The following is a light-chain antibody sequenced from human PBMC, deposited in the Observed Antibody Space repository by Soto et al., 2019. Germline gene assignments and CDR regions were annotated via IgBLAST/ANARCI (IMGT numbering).Light chain of an antibody. CDR3: SSYASSGTPYV. CDR2: DVS. V-gene: IGLV2-14*03. Sequence: QSVLTQPASVSGSPGQSITISCTGTSSDVGGYNYVSWYQQHPGKAPKLMIYDVSYRPSGVSNRFSGSKSGNTASLTVSGLQAEDEADYYCSSYASSGTPYVFGTGTKVTVL. CDR1: SSDVGGYNY. J-gene: IGLJ1*01.